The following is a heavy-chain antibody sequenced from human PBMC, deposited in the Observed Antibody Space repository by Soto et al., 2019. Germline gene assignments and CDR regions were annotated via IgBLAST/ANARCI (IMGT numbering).Heavy chain of an antibody. CDR2: IYYSGST. J-gene: IGHJ4*02. D-gene: IGHD6-13*01. Sequence: QVQLQESGPGLVKPSPTLSLTCTVSGGSISRGGYYWRWIRQPPGKGLEWIGYIYYSGSTYYNPSLKSRVTISVDTSKNQFSLKLSSVTAADTAVYYCASPGGSSSWSLDYWGQGTLVTVSS. V-gene: IGHV4-31*03. CDR1: GGSISRGGYY. CDR3: ASPGGSSSWSLDY.